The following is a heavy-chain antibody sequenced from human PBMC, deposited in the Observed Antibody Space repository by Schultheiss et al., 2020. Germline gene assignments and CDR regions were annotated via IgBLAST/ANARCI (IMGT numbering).Heavy chain of an antibody. D-gene: IGHD2-8*01. Sequence: GGSLRLSCAASGFTVSSNYMSWVRQAPGKGLEWVSAISGSGGSTYYADSVKGRFTISRDNSKNTLYLQMNSLRAEDTAVYYCATSPCINGVCYSYYGMDVWGPGALVTVSS. V-gene: IGHV3-23*01. CDR2: ISGSGGST. CDR3: ATSPCINGVCYSYYGMDV. CDR1: GFTVSSNY. J-gene: IGHJ6*02.